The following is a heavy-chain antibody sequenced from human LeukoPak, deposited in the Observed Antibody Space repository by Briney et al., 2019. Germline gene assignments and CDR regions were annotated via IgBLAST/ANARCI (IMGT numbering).Heavy chain of an antibody. CDR1: GDSVSSISVA. CDR3: ALARSEYHYGMDV. J-gene: IGHJ6*02. CDR2: TYYRSKWYY. V-gene: IGHV6-1*01. Sequence: SQTLSLTFAISGDSVSSISVAWNWIRQSPARGLEWLGRTYYRSKWYYEYAVSVKGRININPDPSKNQFSLQLNSVTPEDTAVYYCALARSEYHYGMDVWGQGTTVTVSS.